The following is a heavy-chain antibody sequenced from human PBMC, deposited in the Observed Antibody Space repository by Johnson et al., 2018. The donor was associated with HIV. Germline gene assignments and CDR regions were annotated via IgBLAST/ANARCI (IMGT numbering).Heavy chain of an antibody. J-gene: IGHJ3*02. Sequence: QVQLVESGGGVVRPGGSLRLSCAASGFTFSSYGMHWVRQAPGKGLEWVAVISYDGSNKYYADSVKGRFTISRDNSKNTLYLQMGSLRAEDMAVYYCATHVEYSSSPPYAFDIWGQGTMVTVSS. CDR2: ISYDGSNK. D-gene: IGHD6-6*01. CDR1: GFTFSSYG. CDR3: ATHVEYSSSPPYAFDI. V-gene: IGHV3-30*03.